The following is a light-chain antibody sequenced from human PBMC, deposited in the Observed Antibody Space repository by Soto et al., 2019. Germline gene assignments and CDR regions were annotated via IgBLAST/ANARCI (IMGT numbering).Light chain of an antibody. V-gene: IGLV1-40*01. CDR1: SSNIGAGYD. CDR2: AND. J-gene: IGLJ1*01. Sequence: QSVLTQPASVSGAPGQGVSISCTGSSSNIGAGYDVHWYQQLPGKAPTLLIYANDNRPSGVPDRFSASKSGTSASLAITGLRAEVEADYYCQSYASSLSTGFVFGTGTKVTVL. CDR3: QSYASSLSTGFV.